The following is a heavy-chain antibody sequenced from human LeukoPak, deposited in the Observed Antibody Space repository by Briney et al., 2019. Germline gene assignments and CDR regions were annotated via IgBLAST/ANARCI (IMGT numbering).Heavy chain of an antibody. J-gene: IGHJ4*02. V-gene: IGHV3-21*01. CDR1: GFTFSSYS. CDR2: ISSSSSYI. Sequence: GGSLRLSCAASGFTFSSYSMNWVRQAPGKGLEWVSSISSSSSYIYYADSVKGRFTISRDNAKNSLYLQMNSLRAEDTAVYYCARDRRRYYYGSGSPDYWGQGTLVTVSS. CDR3: ARDRRRYYYGSGSPDY. D-gene: IGHD3-10*01.